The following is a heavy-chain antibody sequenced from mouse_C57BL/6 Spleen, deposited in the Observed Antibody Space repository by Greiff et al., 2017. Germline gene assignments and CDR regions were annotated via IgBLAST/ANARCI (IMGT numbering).Heavy chain of an antibody. V-gene: IGHV1-50*01. CDR3: ARFTTVVALDEMDY. Sequence: QVQLQQPGAELVKPGASVKLSCKASGYTFTSYWMQWVKQRPGQGLEWIGEIDPSDSYTNYNQKFKGKATLTVDTSSSTAYMQLSSLTSEDSAVYYCARFTTVVALDEMDYWGQGTSVTVSS. D-gene: IGHD1-1*01. CDR1: GYTFTSYW. J-gene: IGHJ4*01. CDR2: IDPSDSYT.